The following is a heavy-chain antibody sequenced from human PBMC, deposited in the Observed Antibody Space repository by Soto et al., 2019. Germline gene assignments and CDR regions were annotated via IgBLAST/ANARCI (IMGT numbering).Heavy chain of an antibody. CDR3: ARGWGRVVYAMDV. CDR1: GYTFTSYY. J-gene: IGHJ6*02. D-gene: IGHD1-26*01. CDR2: INPVGGST. V-gene: IGHV1-46*04. Sequence: QVQLVQSGAEVKKPGASVRVSCKASGYTFTSYYIHWVRQAPGQGLEWVSIINPVGGSTNYAQKLQGRDTVTRDTSTSTVHMELSSLRSEDTAVYYCARGWGRVVYAMDVWGQGTTVTVSS.